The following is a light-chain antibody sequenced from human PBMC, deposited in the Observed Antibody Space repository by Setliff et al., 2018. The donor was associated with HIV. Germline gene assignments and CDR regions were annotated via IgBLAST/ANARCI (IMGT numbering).Light chain of an antibody. Sequence: QSALTQPASVSGSPGQSITISCTGTSSDVGTYNAVYWYQQHPGKAPKLMIYNVSTRPSGVSNRFSGSKSGNTASLTISGLQTEDEADYYCSSYTSSSTDVLGTGTKVTVL. CDR3: SSYTSSSTDV. CDR2: NVS. J-gene: IGLJ1*01. V-gene: IGLV2-14*01. CDR1: SSDVGTYNA.